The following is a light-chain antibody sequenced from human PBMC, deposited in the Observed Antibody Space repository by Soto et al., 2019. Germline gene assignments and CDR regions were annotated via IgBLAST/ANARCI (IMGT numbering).Light chain of an antibody. CDR3: QQAASFPIT. CDR2: TAS. J-gene: IGKJ5*01. CDR1: QGISSY. Sequence: ALRMTQSPSSLSASTGDRVTITCRASQGISSYLAWYQQKPGKAPNLLIYTASSLQSGVPSRFSGSGSGTDFTLTINGLQPEDFATYYCQQAASFPITFGQGTRLEIK. V-gene: IGKV1-8*01.